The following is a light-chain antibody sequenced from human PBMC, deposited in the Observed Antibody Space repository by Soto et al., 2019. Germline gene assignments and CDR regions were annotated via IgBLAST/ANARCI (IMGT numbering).Light chain of an antibody. Sequence: SVLTQPASVSGSPGQSITISCTGASSDIGGYNSVSWYQQHPGKAPKLMIYEVGNRPSGVSNRFSGSKSGNTASLTISGLQAEDEADYYCSSYTSSSPYVFGTGTKVTVL. CDR1: SSDIGGYNS. CDR2: EVG. V-gene: IGLV2-14*01. CDR3: SSYTSSSPYV. J-gene: IGLJ1*01.